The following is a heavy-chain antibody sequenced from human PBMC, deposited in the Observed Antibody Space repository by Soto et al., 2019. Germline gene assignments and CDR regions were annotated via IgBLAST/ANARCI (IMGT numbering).Heavy chain of an antibody. D-gene: IGHD6-6*01. CDR2: IIPILGIA. J-gene: IGHJ4*02. CDR1: GGTFSSYT. Sequence: SVKVSCKASGGTFSSYTISWVRQAPGRGLEWMGRIIPILGIANYAQEFQGRVTITADKSTSTAYMELSSLRSEDTAVYYCELIAARPSAYWGQGTLVTVSS. V-gene: IGHV1-69*02. CDR3: ELIAARPSAY.